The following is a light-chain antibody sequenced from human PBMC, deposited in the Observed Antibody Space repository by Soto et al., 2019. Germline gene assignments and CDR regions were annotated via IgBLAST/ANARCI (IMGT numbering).Light chain of an antibody. Sequence: QSVLTQPASVSGSPGQSITISGTGTSSDVGGYNYVSWYQQHPGKAPKLMIYDVSNRPSGVSNRFSGSKSGNTASLTISGLQGEDEADYYCSSYTCSSTLDVFGTGTKLTVL. V-gene: IGLV2-14*01. CDR3: SSYTCSSTLDV. CDR2: DVS. CDR1: SSDVGGYNY. J-gene: IGLJ1*01.